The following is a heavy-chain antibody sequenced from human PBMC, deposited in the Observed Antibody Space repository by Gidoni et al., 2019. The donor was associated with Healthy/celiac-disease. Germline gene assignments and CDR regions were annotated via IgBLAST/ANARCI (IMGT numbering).Heavy chain of an antibody. CDR1: GFTFSSYG. CDR3: AGRRDGYSGYFDL. D-gene: IGHD4-4*01. V-gene: IGHV3-30*03. CDR2: ISYEGRNK. Sequence: QVQLVESGGGVVQPGMSLRLSVAASGFTFSSYGLHGVRQAPGKGLEWVAVISYEGRNKYYADSLKGRFTISRDNSKNTLYLQMNSLRAEDTAVYYCAGRRDGYSGYFDLWGRGTLVTVSS. J-gene: IGHJ2*01.